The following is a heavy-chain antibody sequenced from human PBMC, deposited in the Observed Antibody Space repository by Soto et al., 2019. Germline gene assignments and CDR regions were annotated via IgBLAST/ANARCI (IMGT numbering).Heavy chain of an antibody. CDR2: IKQDGSEK. CDR3: ASWADAADEAQFQP. V-gene: IGHV3-7*01. CDR1: GFRVSSSW. J-gene: IGHJ1*01. Sequence: EVQLVESGGGFVQPGGSLRLSCAGSGFRVSSSWMSWVRQAPGKGLEWVAHIKQDGSEKYYVDSAKCRFTISRDNAKSSWDLRTTNLRAEDTAVYYCASWADAADEAQFQPCGQGTLVTVSS. D-gene: IGHD3-16*01.